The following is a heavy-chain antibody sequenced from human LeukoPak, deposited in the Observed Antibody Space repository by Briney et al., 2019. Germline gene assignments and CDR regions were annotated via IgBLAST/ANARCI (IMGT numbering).Heavy chain of an antibody. Sequence: ASVKVSCKASGYTFTAYYTHWVRQAPGQGLEWMGRINPNSGGTNYAQKFQGRVIMTRDTTSGKAYMELNSLRSDDTAVYYCARDPGSSGDYWGQGTLVTVSS. J-gene: IGHJ4*02. CDR1: GYTFTAYY. CDR2: INPNSGGT. CDR3: ARDPGSSGDY. V-gene: IGHV1-2*06. D-gene: IGHD6-25*01.